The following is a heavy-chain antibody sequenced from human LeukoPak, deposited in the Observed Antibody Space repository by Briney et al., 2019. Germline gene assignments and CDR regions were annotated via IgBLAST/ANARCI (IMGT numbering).Heavy chain of an antibody. CDR2: IYSNEAT. CDR1: GGSIKGYH. CDR3: ARRNDFDI. J-gene: IGHJ3*02. Sequence: PSETLSLTCTVSGGSIKGYHWSWIRQPPGKGLEWIGYIYSNEATEYKPSLKSRVTIPADTSKNQFSLRLTSVTAADTAIYYCARRNDFDIWGQGTMVTVSS. V-gene: IGHV4-4*08.